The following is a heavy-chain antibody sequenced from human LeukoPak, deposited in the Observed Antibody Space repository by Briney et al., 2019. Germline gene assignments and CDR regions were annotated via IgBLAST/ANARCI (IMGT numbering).Heavy chain of an antibody. D-gene: IGHD3-3*01. CDR3: ARSLRNAFDI. CDR1: GFTFSSYA. CDR2: IRSSSSTI. J-gene: IGHJ3*02. V-gene: IGHV3-48*01. Sequence: HPGGSLRLSCAASGFTFSSYAMSWVRQAPGKGLEWVSYIRSSSSTIYYADSVKGRFTISTDNANNSLYLQMNSLRAEDTAVYYCARSLRNAFDIWGQGTMVTVSS.